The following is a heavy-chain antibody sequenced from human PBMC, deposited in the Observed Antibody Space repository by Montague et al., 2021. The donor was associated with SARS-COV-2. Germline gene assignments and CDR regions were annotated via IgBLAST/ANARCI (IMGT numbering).Heavy chain of an antibody. CDR3: ARLSPGGSTFFFEF. CDR1: GDSFTTSGYF. D-gene: IGHD2/OR15-2a*01. J-gene: IGHJ4*02. Sequence: TLSLTCTVSGDSFTTSGYFWTWIRQHPGKGLEWIGYISYSGSANYSPSLKSRLTTSVDTSKNQFSLKLTSVTAADTAVYYCARLSPGGSTFFFEFWGQGTLVTVSS. V-gene: IGHV4-31*03. CDR2: ISYSGSA.